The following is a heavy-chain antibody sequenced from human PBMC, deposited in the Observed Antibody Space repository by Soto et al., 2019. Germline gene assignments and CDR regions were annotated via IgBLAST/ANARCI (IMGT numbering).Heavy chain of an antibody. CDR3: ARVVPGAEAWFGP. CDR2: ISLYSDGT. J-gene: IGHJ5*02. D-gene: IGHD2-2*01. CDR1: GYTFSNYV. V-gene: IGHV1-18*01. Sequence: ASLKLSCKTSGYTFSNYVITWVRQAPGQPLEWLGWISLYSDGTNYAQKFQGRVSMTTDTSTTTAYMELRSLRSDDTAVYYCARVVPGAEAWFGPWGQGTLVTVSS.